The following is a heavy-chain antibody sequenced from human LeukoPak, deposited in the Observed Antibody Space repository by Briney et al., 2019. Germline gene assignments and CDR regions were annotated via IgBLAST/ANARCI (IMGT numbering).Heavy chain of an antibody. J-gene: IGHJ4*02. CDR2: IWYDGSNK. Sequence: GGSLRLSCAASGFTFSSYGMHWVRQAPGKGLEWVAVIWYDGSNKYYADSVKGRFTISRDNSKNTLYLQMNSLRAEDTAVYYCARDIVVVTAPGLIDYWGQGTLVTVSS. V-gene: IGHV3-33*01. CDR3: ARDIVVVTAPGLIDY. D-gene: IGHD2-21*02. CDR1: GFTFSSYG.